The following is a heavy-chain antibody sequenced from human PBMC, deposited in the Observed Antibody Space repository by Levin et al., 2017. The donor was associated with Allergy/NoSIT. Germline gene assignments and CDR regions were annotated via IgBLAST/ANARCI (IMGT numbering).Heavy chain of an antibody. CDR3: ASKPFNARWCYYFDF. D-gene: IGHD4/OR15-4a*01. CDR2: IHHSGST. V-gene: IGHV4-39*01. Sequence: SQTLSLTCSVSGGSISNSNYYWGWIRQPPGKGLEWIGTIHHSGSTYSNPSLKSRVTLSGDTAKNQFSLRLSSVTAADTAVYYCASKPFNARWCYYFDFWGQGTLVTVSS. CDR1: GGSISNSNYY. J-gene: IGHJ4*02.